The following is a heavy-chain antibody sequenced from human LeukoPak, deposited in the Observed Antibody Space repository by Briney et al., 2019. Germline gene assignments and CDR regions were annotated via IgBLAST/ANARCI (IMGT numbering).Heavy chain of an antibody. V-gene: IGHV3-20*04. CDR3: ARGLQGGNSADY. D-gene: IGHD4-23*01. CDR1: GFTFDDYG. Sequence: GSLRLSWAASGFTFDDYGMSWVRQAPGKGLEWVSGINWNGGSTGYADSVKGRFTISRDNAKNSLYLQMNSLRAEDTALYYCARGLQGGNSADYWGQGTLVTVSS. CDR2: INWNGGST. J-gene: IGHJ4*02.